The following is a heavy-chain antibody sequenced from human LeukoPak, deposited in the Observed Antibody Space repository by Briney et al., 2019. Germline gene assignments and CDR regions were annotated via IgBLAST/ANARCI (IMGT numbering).Heavy chain of an antibody. CDR2: IYYKGST. CDR3: AREHQLRYFDWARFDY. Sequence: SETLSLTCTVSGGSISSYYWNWIRQPPGKGLEWIGYIYYKGSTNYNPSLKSRVTISVDTSKNQFSLKLSSVTAADTAVYYCAREHQLRYFDWARFDYWGQGTLVTVSS. V-gene: IGHV4-59*12. CDR1: GGSISSYY. D-gene: IGHD3-9*01. J-gene: IGHJ4*02.